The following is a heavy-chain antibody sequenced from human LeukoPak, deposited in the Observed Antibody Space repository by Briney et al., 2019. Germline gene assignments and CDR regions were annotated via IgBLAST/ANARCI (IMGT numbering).Heavy chain of an antibody. D-gene: IGHD4-23*01. V-gene: IGHV1-69*06. CDR3: AAVASNYYYYMDV. CDR2: IIPLFGTV. CDR1: GYTFTGYY. Sequence: ASVRVSCKASGYTFTGYYMHWVRQAPGQGLEWMGGIIPLFGTVNYAQTFQGRVTITADKSTSTAYMELNSLRSEDTAVYYCAAVASNYYYYMDVWGKGTTVTVSS. J-gene: IGHJ6*03.